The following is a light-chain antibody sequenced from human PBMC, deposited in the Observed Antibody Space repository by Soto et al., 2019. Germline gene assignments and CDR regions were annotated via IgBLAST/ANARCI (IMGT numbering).Light chain of an antibody. CDR2: GAS. CDR1: QSVSSSY. Sequence: EIVLTQSPDTLSLSPGERATLSCRASQSVSSSYLAWYQQKPGQAPRLLIYGASSRATGIPDRFSGSGSGTDFILTISRLEPGDFVVYYCQQYASSPWTFGQGTKVEIK. V-gene: IGKV3-20*01. CDR3: QQYASSPWT. J-gene: IGKJ1*01.